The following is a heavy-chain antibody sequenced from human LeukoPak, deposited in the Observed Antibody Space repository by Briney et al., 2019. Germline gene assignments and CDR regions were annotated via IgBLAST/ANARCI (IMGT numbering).Heavy chain of an antibody. Sequence: ASVKVSCKASGYTFTSYGISWVRQAPGQGLEWMGWISAYNGNTSYAQKLQGRVTMTTDTSTSTAYMELRSLRSDDTAVYYCARTLGPPYYYGSGSYDFDYWGQGTLVTVSS. CDR3: ARTLGPPYYYGSGSYDFDY. CDR1: GYTFTSYG. V-gene: IGHV1-18*04. J-gene: IGHJ4*02. D-gene: IGHD3-10*01. CDR2: ISAYNGNT.